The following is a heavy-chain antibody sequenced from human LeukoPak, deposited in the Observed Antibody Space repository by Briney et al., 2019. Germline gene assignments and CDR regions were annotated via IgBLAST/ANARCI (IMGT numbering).Heavy chain of an antibody. J-gene: IGHJ4*02. V-gene: IGHV3-23*01. CDR1: GFTFSSYA. D-gene: IGHD3-22*01. CDR3: AKDMYYDSSGYYPVFDY. Sequence: GGSLRLSCAASGFTFSSYAMNWVRQAPGKGLEWVSAISGSGGSTYYADSVKGRFTISRDNSKNTLYLQMNSLRAEDTAVYYCAKDMYYDSSGYYPVFDYWGQGTLVTVSS. CDR2: ISGSGGST.